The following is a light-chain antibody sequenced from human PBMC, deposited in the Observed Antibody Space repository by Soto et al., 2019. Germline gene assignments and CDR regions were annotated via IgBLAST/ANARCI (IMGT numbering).Light chain of an antibody. CDR2: EVS. CDR1: SSDVGGYNY. V-gene: IGLV2-14*01. Sequence: QSALTQPASVSGSPGQSITISCTGTSSDVGGYNYVSWYQQHPGKAPKLMIYEVSNRPSGVSARFSASKSGTTASLTISGLQAEDEADFYCSSYARGGTSVVFGGGTKLTVL. CDR3: SSYARGGTSVV. J-gene: IGLJ2*01.